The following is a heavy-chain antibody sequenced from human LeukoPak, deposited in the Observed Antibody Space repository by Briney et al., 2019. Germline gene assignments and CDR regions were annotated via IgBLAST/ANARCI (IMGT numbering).Heavy chain of an antibody. J-gene: IGHJ4*02. CDR2: ISSSGSTI. CDR3: ARETHYDSSGYHNDY. D-gene: IGHD3-22*01. Sequence: PGGSLRLSCAASGFTFSSYEMNWVRQAPGKGLEWVSYISSSGSTIYYADSVKGRFTISRGNAKNSLYLQMNSLRAEDTAVYYCARETHYDSSGYHNDYWGQGTLVTVSS. V-gene: IGHV3-48*03. CDR1: GFTFSSYE.